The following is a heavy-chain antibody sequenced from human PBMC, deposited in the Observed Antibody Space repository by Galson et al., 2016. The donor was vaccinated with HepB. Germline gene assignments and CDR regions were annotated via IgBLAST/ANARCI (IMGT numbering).Heavy chain of an antibody. CDR1: GGSLNRGGDH. J-gene: IGHJ4*02. D-gene: IGHD1-14*01. CDR2: IYYTGST. V-gene: IGHV4-31*03. Sequence: TLSLTCSVSGGSLNRGGDHWSWIRQPPGKGLEWMGFIYYTGSTFYNPSLRGRLTILLDTTKDQFSLKVTSVTAADTAVYYCAGGYNLDDWGQGILVTVSS. CDR3: AGGYNLDD.